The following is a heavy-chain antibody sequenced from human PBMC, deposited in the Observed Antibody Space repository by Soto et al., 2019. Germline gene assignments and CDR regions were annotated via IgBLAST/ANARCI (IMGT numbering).Heavy chain of an antibody. CDR3: ARSRNNDGYYYYGMDV. CDR2: IIPIFGTA. CDR1: GGTFSSYA. V-gene: IGHV1-69*13. Sequence: SVKVSCKASGGTFSSYAISWVRQAPGQGLEWMGGIIPIFGTANYAQKFQGRVTITADESTSTAYMELSSLRSEDTAVYYCARSRNNDGYYYYGMDVWGQGTTVTVSS. D-gene: IGHD2-8*01. J-gene: IGHJ6*02.